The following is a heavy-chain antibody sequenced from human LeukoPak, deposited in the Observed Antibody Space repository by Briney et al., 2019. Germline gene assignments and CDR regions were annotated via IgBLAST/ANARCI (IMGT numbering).Heavy chain of an antibody. D-gene: IGHD3-10*01. V-gene: IGHV4-4*07. CDR1: GGSISSYY. CDR2: ISSRGNT. Sequence: SETLSLTCTVSGGSISSYYGNWIRQPAGKGLEWIGRISSRGNTNYNPSLKSRLTMSVDTSKNQFSLKLTSVTAADTAVYYCARDGGDGWFDPWGQGSLVTVSS. J-gene: IGHJ5*02. CDR3: ARDGGDGWFDP.